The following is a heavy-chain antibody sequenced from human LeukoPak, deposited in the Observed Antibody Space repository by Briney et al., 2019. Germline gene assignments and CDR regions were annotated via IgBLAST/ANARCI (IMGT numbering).Heavy chain of an antibody. V-gene: IGHV4-39*01. CDR1: GDSISSRSYY. D-gene: IGHD1-1*01. J-gene: IGHJ4*02. CDR3: ARHPLEFEYTSGPTLLSSYFDN. CDR2: FYESGDA. Sequence: SETLSLTCSVSGDSISSRSYYWGWIRQSPGEGLDYIGSFYESGDAYYNPSLKSRLTISGDTSKNQFYLKLTSVTVADTAVYYCARHPLEFEYTSGPTLLSSYFDNWGQGTLVTVAS.